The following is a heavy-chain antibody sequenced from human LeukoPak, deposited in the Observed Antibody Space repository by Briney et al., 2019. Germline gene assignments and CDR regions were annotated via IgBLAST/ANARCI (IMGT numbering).Heavy chain of an antibody. V-gene: IGHV3-7*01. D-gene: IGHD4-17*01. CDR3: ARARFETTVTTLVRKKDYYYYNMDV. Sequence: PGGFLRLSCEASGFTSISYWMSWVRQAPGKGLEWVANIKQDGSEKYYVDSVKGRFTISRDNAKNSLYLQMNSLRAEDTAVYYCARARFETTVTTLVRKKDYYYYNMDVWGKGTTVTVSS. J-gene: IGHJ6*03. CDR1: GFTSISYW. CDR2: IKQDGSEK.